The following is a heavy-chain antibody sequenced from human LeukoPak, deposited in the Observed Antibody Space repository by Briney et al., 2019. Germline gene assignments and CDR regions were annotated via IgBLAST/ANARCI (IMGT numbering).Heavy chain of an antibody. CDR1: GGSISSYY. CDR2: IYYSGST. CDR3: ARRSVAAAGTGKVDY. D-gene: IGHD6-13*01. Sequence: SETLSLTCTVSGGSISSYYWSWIRQPPGKGLEWIGYIYYSGSTNYNPSLKSRVTISVDTSKNQFSLKLSSVTAADTAVYYCARRSVAAAGTGKVDYWGQGTLVTVSS. J-gene: IGHJ4*02. V-gene: IGHV4-59*12.